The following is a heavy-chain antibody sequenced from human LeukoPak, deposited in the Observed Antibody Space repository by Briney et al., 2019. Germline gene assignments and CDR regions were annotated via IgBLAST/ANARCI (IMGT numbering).Heavy chain of an antibody. CDR2: INPNSGGT. Sequence: ASVKVSCKASGYTFTGYYMHWVRQAPGQGLEWMGWINPNSGGTNYAQKFQGRVTMTTDTSTSTAYMELRSLRSDDTAVYYCAGSMVRGLYYYYMDVWGKGTTVTVSS. CDR1: GYTFTGYY. V-gene: IGHV1-2*02. D-gene: IGHD3-10*01. J-gene: IGHJ6*03. CDR3: AGSMVRGLYYYYMDV.